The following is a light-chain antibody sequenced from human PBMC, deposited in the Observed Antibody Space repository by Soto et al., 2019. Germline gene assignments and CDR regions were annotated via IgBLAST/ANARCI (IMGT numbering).Light chain of an antibody. V-gene: IGLV2-14*01. J-gene: IGLJ1*01. Sequence: QSALNPPASVSGSPGQSITISCTGTSSDVGGYNYVSWYQQYPGKVLKLMIYDVSNRPSGVSNRFSGSKSGNTASLTISGLQAEDEADYYCSSYTSSSTPLVFGTGTKVTVL. CDR1: SSDVGGYNY. CDR2: DVS. CDR3: SSYTSSSTPLV.